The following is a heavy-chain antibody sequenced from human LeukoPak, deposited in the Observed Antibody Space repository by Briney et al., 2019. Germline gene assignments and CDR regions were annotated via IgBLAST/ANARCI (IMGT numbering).Heavy chain of an antibody. CDR2: IDVSGGST. V-gene: IGHV3-23*01. D-gene: IGHD2-15*01. CDR1: GFTFSSYF. J-gene: IGHJ4*02. Sequence: GGSLRLSCAASGFTFSSYFMSWVRQAPGKGLAWVSTIDVSGGSTYYADSVKGRFTISRDNSKNTLSLQMNSLRAEDTAVYYCAKDLSWYCSGGSCSLLSFDYWGQGTLVTVSS. CDR3: AKDLSWYCSGGSCSLLSFDY.